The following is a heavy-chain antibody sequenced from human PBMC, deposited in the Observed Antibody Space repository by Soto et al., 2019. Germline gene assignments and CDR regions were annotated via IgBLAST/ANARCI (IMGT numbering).Heavy chain of an antibody. CDR1: GYTFTSYG. V-gene: IGHV1-18*04. Sequence: ASVKVSCKASGYTFTSYGISWVRQAPGQGLECMGWISAYNGNTNYAQKLQGRVTMTTDTSTSTAYMELRSPRYDDKAVYYCARDHRSSTSCYTAVDYGGQGTLVTVSS. CDR2: ISAYNGNT. J-gene: IGHJ4*02. CDR3: ARDHRSSTSCYTAVDY. D-gene: IGHD2-2*02.